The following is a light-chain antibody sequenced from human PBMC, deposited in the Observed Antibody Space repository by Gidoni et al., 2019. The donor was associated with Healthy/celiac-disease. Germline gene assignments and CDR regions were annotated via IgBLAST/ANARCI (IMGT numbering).Light chain of an antibody. CDR3: QQYYSIPFT. Sequence: DIVMTQSPDSLAVSLGERATINCKSSQSVSYSSNNKNYLAWYQRKPGQPPKLLIYWASTRESGVPDRFIGSGSGTDFSLTISSLQAEDVAVYYCQQYYSIPFTFGPGTKVDIK. V-gene: IGKV4-1*01. CDR2: WAS. J-gene: IGKJ3*01. CDR1: QSVSYSSNNKNY.